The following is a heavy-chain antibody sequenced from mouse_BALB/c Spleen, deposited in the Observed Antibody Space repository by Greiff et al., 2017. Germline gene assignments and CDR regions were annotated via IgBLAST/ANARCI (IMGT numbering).Heavy chain of an antibody. Sequence: DVKLVESGGGLVQPGGSLKLSCAASGFTFSSYGMSWVRQTPDKRLELVATINSNGGSTYYPDSVKGRFTISRDNAKNTLYLQMSSLKSEDTAMYYCARDWERAMDYWGQGTSVTVSS. D-gene: IGHD4-1*01. J-gene: IGHJ4*01. V-gene: IGHV5-6-3*01. CDR1: GFTFSSYG. CDR2: INSNGGST. CDR3: ARDWERAMDY.